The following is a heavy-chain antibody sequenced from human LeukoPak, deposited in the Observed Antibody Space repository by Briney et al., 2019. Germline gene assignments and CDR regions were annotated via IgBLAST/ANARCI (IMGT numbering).Heavy chain of an antibody. CDR1: GFTFSSYW. CDR3: TTDLGHGDYVEFDY. V-gene: IGHV3-15*01. D-gene: IGHD4-17*01. Sequence: PGGSLRLSCAASGFTFSSYWMSWVRQAPGKGMEWVGRIKSKTDGGTTDYAAPVKGRFTISRDDSKNTLYLQMNSLKTEDTAVYYCTTDLGHGDYVEFDYWGQGTLVTVSS. J-gene: IGHJ4*02. CDR2: IKSKTDGGTT.